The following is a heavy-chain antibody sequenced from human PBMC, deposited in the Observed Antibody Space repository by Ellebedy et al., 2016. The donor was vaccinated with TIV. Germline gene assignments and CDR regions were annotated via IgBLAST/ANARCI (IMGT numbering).Heavy chain of an antibody. CDR3: VKAWGD. J-gene: IGHJ4*02. D-gene: IGHD3-16*01. Sequence: GESLKISCSASGFTFSSYAMHWVRQAPGKGLEYISAIVSNGDSTYYANSVKGRLTISRDNSKNTLYLQMSSLRPEDTAVYYCVKAWGDWGQGTLVTVSS. CDR1: GFTFSSYA. CDR2: IVSNGDST. V-gene: IGHV3-64D*06.